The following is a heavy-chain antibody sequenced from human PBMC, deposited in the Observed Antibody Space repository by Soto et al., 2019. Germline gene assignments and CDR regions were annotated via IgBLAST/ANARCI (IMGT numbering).Heavy chain of an antibody. CDR2: IYYSGST. CDR3: ASFLYAAATSGAFDI. CDR1: GGSISSYY. V-gene: IGHV4-59*08. Sequence: PSETLSLTCTVSGGSISSYYGSWIRQPPGKGLEWIGYIYYSGSTNYNPSLKGRVTISVDTSKNQFSLKLSSVTAADTAVYYCASFLYAAATSGAFDIWGQGTMVTVSS. J-gene: IGHJ3*02. D-gene: IGHD2-15*01.